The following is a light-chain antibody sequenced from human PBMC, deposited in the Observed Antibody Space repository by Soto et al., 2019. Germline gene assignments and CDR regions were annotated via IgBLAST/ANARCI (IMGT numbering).Light chain of an antibody. V-gene: IGLV1-47*02. CDR1: SSNIGSNY. J-gene: IGLJ2*01. CDR2: SNG. CDR3: SSYTSSGTLV. Sequence: QSVLTQPPSASGAPGQRVTISCSGSSSNIGSNYVYWYQQLPETAPKLLIYSNGQRPSGVPDRFSGSKSGTTASLTISGLQPEDEASYYCSSYTSSGTLVFGGGTKLTVL.